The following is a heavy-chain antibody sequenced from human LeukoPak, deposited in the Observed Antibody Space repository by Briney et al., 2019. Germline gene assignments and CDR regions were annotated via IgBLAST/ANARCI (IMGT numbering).Heavy chain of an antibody. CDR2: ISSSGEST. Sequence: PGGSLRLSCAASGFTFNNYAMSWVRQAPGKGLEWVSGISSSGESTYYADSVKGRFTISRDNSKNMLFLQMNSLRAEDTAVYYCAKGSSLNWFDPWGQGTLVTVSS. CDR1: GFTFNNYA. CDR3: AKGSSLNWFDP. V-gene: IGHV3-23*01. J-gene: IGHJ5*02. D-gene: IGHD2-15*01.